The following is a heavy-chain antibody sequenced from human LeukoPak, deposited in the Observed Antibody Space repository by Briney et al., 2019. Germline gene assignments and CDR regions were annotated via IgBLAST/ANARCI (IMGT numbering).Heavy chain of an antibody. CDR3: AKDGRYSSGWQYYFDY. CDR1: GFTFSSYG. V-gene: IGHV3-30*18. D-gene: IGHD6-19*01. Sequence: GGSLRLSCAASGFTFSSYGMHWVRQAPGKGLEWVAVISYDGSNKYYADSVKGRFTISRDNSKNTLYLQMNSLRAEDTAVYYCAKDGRYSSGWQYYFDYWGQGTLVTVSS. CDR2: ISYDGSNK. J-gene: IGHJ4*02.